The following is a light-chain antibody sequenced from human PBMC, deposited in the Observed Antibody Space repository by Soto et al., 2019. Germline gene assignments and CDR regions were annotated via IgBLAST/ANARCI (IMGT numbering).Light chain of an antibody. CDR1: ESVSTN. J-gene: IGKJ4*01. Sequence: EIVMTQSPATLSVSPGERATLSCRASESVSTNLAWYQHKPGQAPRLLIYAASTRATGIPARFSGSGSRTEFTLTISSLQSEDFAVYYCQQYDIATCFGGGTKVEIK. CDR2: AAS. V-gene: IGKV3-15*01. CDR3: QQYDIATC.